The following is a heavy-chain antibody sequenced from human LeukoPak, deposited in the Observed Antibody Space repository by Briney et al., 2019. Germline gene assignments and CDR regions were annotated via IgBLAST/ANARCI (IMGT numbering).Heavy chain of an antibody. V-gene: IGHV4-39*01. CDR3: ARRLRVGYYGSGTLEFDY. CDR2: IYYSGST. Sequence: TSETLSLTCTVSGGSISSSSYYWGWIRQPPGKGLEWIGSIYYSGSTYYNPSLKSRVTISVDTSKNQFSLKLSSVTAADTAVYYCARRLRVGYYGSGTLEFDYWGQGTLVTVSS. J-gene: IGHJ4*02. CDR1: GGSISSSSYY. D-gene: IGHD3-10*01.